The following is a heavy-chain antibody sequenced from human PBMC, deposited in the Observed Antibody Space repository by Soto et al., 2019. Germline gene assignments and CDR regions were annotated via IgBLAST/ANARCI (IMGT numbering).Heavy chain of an antibody. CDR2: VFYGGT. D-gene: IGHD4-4*01. Sequence: NPSETLSLTCSVSGRSMSSNYWSWLRQSPDKGLEWLGYVFYGGTDYDPSLGGRVSMSVQTSKSQFSLTLSSVTAADTAVYYCAAYRGALYFDFWGQGIQVTVLL. V-gene: IGHV4-59*03. CDR1: GRSMSSNY. CDR3: AAYRGALYFDF. J-gene: IGHJ4*02.